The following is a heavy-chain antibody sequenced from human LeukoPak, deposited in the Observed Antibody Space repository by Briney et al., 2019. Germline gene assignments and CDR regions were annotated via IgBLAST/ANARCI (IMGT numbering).Heavy chain of an antibody. J-gene: IGHJ6*02. CDR1: GGTFSSYA. V-gene: IGHV1-69*04. D-gene: IGHD2-21*02. CDR3: ARDGDTYCGGDCKDYYYYGMDV. CDR2: IIPILGIA. Sequence: SVKVSCKASGGTFSSYAISWVRQAPGQGLEWMGRIIPILGIANYAQKFQGRVTITADKSTSTAYMELSSLRSEDTAVYYCARDGDTYCGGDCKDYYYYGMDVWGQGTTVTVSS.